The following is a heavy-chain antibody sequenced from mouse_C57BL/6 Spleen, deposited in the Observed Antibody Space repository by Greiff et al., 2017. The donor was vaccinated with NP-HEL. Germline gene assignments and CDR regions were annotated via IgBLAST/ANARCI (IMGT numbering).Heavy chain of an antibody. V-gene: IGHV1-22*01. CDR1: GYTFTDYN. D-gene: IGHD2-5*01. CDR2: INPNNGGT. CDR3: AREEKILTSFAY. Sequence: EVKLQESGPELVKPGASVKMSCKASGYTFTDYNMHWVKQSHGKSLEWIGYINPNNGGTSYNQKFKGKATLTVNKSSSTAYMELRSLTSEDSAVYYCAREEKILTSFAYWGQGTLVTVSA. J-gene: IGHJ3*01.